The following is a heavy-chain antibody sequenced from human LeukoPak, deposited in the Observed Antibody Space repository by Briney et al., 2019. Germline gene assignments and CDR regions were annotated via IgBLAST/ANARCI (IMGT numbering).Heavy chain of an antibody. Sequence: GXXFSGYYWSWIRQPPGKGLEWIGEINHSGSTNYNPSLKSRVTISVDTSKNQFSLKLSSVTAADTAVYYCASAPPGNSVYHYYMDVWGKGTTVTVS. V-gene: IGHV4-34*01. J-gene: IGHJ6*03. CDR3: ASAPPGNSVYHYYMDV. CDR2: INHSGST. D-gene: IGHD3-10*01. CDR1: GXXFSGYY.